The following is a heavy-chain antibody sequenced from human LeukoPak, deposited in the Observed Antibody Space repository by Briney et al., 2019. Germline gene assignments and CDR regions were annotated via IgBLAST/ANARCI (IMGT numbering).Heavy chain of an antibody. J-gene: IGHJ4*02. Sequence: GASVKVSFKVSGYTLTELSMHWVRQAPGKGRDWMGGFDPEDCETIYAQKFQGRVTMTEDTSTDTAYMEVSTLRSEDTAVYYCATDWVYDILTGYYKRGRFDYWGQGTLVTVSS. CDR2: FDPEDCET. CDR1: GYTLTELS. D-gene: IGHD3-9*01. CDR3: ATDWVYDILTGYYKRGRFDY. V-gene: IGHV1-24*01.